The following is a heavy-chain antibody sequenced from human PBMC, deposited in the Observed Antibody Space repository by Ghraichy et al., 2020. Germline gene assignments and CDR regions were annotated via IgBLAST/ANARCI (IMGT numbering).Heavy chain of an antibody. Sequence: GGSLRLSCAASGFTFSSYWMSWVRQAPGKGLEWVANIKQDGSEKYYVDSVKGRFTISRDNAKNSLYLQMNSLRAEDTAVYYWAGISRYCSGGSCYSRWFDPWGQGTLVTVSS. CDR2: IKQDGSEK. CDR1: GFTFSSYW. CDR3: AGISRYCSGGSCYSRWFDP. D-gene: IGHD2-15*01. J-gene: IGHJ5*02. V-gene: IGHV3-7*01.